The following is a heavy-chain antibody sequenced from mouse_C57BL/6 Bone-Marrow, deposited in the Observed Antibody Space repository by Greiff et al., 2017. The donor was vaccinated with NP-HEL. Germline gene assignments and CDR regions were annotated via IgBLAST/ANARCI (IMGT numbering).Heavy chain of an antibody. Sequence: VQLQQSGPGLVQPSQSLSITCTVSGFSLTSYGVHWVRQPPGKGLEWLGVIWSGGSTDYNAAFIYRLSISKDNSKSQVFFKMNSLQADDTARYYCAKNVGRGFAYWGQGTLVTVSA. CDR3: AKNVGRGFAY. CDR1: GFSLTSYG. V-gene: IGHV2-4*01. J-gene: IGHJ3*01. CDR2: IWSGGST.